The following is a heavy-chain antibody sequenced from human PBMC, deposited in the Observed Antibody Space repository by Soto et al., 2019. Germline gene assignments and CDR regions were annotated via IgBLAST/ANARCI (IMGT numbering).Heavy chain of an antibody. Sequence: EVQLLESGGGLVQPGGSLRLSCAASGFTISSYGMTWVRQAPGKGLEWVSTIRGSDGSTYDADSVKGRFTISRDNSKNTVYLQMNRLRVEDTAVYFCAKDVNYDILAGYYYSWGQGTLVSVSS. D-gene: IGHD3-9*01. J-gene: IGHJ4*02. CDR1: GFTISSYG. V-gene: IGHV3-23*01. CDR2: IRGSDGST. CDR3: AKDVNYDILAGYYYS.